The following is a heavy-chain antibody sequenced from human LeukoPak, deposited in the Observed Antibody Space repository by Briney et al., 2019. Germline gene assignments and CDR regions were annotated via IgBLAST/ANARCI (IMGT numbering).Heavy chain of an antibody. J-gene: IGHJ4*02. D-gene: IGHD2-8*01. V-gene: IGHV3-74*01. CDR3: AKDRCNNGVCYTEDY. Sequence: PGGSLRLSCAASGFSFSSYWMNWVRQAPGKGLVWVAHINTDGRTTTYADSVKGRFTVARDNAKNTLYLEMNRLRAEDTAVYYCAKDRCNNGVCYTEDYWGQGTLVTVSS. CDR2: INTDGRTT. CDR1: GFSFSSYW.